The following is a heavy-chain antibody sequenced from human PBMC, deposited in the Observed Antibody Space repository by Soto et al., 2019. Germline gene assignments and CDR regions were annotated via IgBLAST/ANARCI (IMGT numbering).Heavy chain of an antibody. D-gene: IGHD2-8*02. V-gene: IGHV4-59*01. J-gene: IGHJ5*02. CDR1: GGSISSYY. CDR2: IYYSGST. Sequence: SETLSLTCTVSGGSISSYYWSWIRQPPGKGLEWIGYIYYSGSTNYNPSLKSRVTISVDTSKNQFSLKLSSVTAADTAVYYCARLFYIGYWSEAPINWFDPWGQGTLVTVSS. CDR3: ARLFYIGYWSEAPINWFDP.